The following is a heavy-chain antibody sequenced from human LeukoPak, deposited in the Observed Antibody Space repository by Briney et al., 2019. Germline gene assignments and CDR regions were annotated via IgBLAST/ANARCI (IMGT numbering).Heavy chain of an antibody. CDR3: ATLSGGGYYYYYYMDV. Sequence: PEGSLRLSCTASRFTFSSYWMSWVRQAPGEGLEWISYISSSGGTIYYAASVRGRFTISRDNAKISLYLQMNSLRAEDTAVYYCATLSGGGYYYYYYMDVWGKGTTVTVSS. V-gene: IGHV3-48*04. J-gene: IGHJ6*03. D-gene: IGHD3-16*01. CDR2: ISSSGGTI. CDR1: RFTFSSYW.